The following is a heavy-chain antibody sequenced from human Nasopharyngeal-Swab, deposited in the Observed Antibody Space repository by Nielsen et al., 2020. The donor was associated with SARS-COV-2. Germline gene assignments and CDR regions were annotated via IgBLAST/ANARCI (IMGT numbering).Heavy chain of an antibody. V-gene: IGHV3-21*01. CDR3: ARGGQQPL. CDR1: GFTFSTYN. D-gene: IGHD6-13*01. Sequence: GGSLRLSCAASGFTFSTYNMHWVRQAPGKGLEWVSSISGRTTYIYYADSMKSRFTISRDNAKNSLYLQMSSLRAEDTAIYYCARGGQQPLWGQGTLVTVSS. CDR2: ISGRTTYI. J-gene: IGHJ4*02.